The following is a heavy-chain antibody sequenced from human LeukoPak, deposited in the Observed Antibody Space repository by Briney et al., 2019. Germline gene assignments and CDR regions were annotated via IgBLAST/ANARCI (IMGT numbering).Heavy chain of an antibody. CDR3: AREYYDFWSGSIDY. CDR2: IYTSGST. J-gene: IGHJ4*02. V-gene: IGHV4-4*07. Sequence: SETLSLTCTVSGGSISSYYWSWIRQPAGKGLEWIGRIYTSGSTNYNPSLKSRVTMSVDTSKYQFSLKLSSVTAADTAVYYCAREYYDFWSGSIDYWGQGTLVTVSS. D-gene: IGHD3-3*01. CDR1: GGSISSYY.